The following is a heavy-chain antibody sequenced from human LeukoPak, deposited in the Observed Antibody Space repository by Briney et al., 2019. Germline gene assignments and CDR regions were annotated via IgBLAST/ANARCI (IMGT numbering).Heavy chain of an antibody. D-gene: IGHD3-22*01. J-gene: IGHJ4*02. CDR1: GYTFTRNT. Sequence: ASVKVSCKASGYTFTRNTINWVRQAPGQGLEWMGWVNTNTGNPTYAQGFTGRFVFSSDTSVSTAYLQIGSLKAEDTAVYYCVTNFDSSGYFGYWGQGTLVTVSS. V-gene: IGHV7-4-1*01. CDR2: VNTNTGNP. CDR3: VTNFDSSGYFGY.